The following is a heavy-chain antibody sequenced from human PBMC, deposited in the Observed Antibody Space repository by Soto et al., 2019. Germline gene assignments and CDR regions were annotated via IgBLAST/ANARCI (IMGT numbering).Heavy chain of an antibody. CDR2: ISPHNFNT. J-gene: IGHJ4*02. Sequence: ASVKVSCKASGYTFTHFYITWVRQAPGQGLEWMGAISPHNFNTNYAQKFRGRVTLTTEKSTNTAYMDLRSLTSDDTAVYYSARDEGGYDILTGYYKAHHFDYWGQGVPVTVSS. CDR3: ARDEGGYDILTGYYKAHHFDY. V-gene: IGHV1-18*01. D-gene: IGHD3-9*01. CDR1: GYTFTHFY.